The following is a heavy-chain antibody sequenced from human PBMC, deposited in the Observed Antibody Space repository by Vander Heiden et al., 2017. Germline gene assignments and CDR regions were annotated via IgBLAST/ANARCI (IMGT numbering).Heavy chain of an antibody. J-gene: IGHJ3*02. Sequence: EVQLVESGGGLVQPGRSLRLSCSASGFTFDDDAMHWVRQAPGKGLEWVSGISWNSGSIGYADSVKGRFTISRDNAKNSLHLQMNSLRAEDTALYYCAPLDGSAFDIWGQGTLVTVSS. CDR2: ISWNSGSI. CDR3: APLDGSAFDI. CDR1: GFTFDDDA. V-gene: IGHV3-9*01.